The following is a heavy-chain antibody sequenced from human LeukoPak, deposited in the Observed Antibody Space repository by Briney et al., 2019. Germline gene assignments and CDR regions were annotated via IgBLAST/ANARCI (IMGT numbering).Heavy chain of an antibody. CDR1: GFTFSRNG. V-gene: IGHV3-23*01. CDR3: AKGVADYYYYYMDV. D-gene: IGHD2-15*01. CDR2: ISGSGGST. Sequence: PGGSLRLSCAASGFTFSRNGMTWVRQAPGKGLEWVSAISGSGGSTYYADSVKGRFTISRDNSKNTLYLQMNSLRAEDTAVYYCAKGVADYYYYYMDVWGKGTTVTVSS. J-gene: IGHJ6*03.